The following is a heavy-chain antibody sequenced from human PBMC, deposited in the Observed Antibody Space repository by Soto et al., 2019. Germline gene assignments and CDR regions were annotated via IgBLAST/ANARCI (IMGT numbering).Heavy chain of an antibody. J-gene: IGHJ4*02. CDR2: ISGSGGST. Sequence: GGSMRLSCAASGFTFSSYAMSWVRQAPGKGLEWVSAISGSGGSTYYADSVKGRFTISRDNSKNTLYLQMNSLRAEDTAVYYCAKPGLTTVTRPEYYFGYWGQGTLVTVSS. V-gene: IGHV3-23*01. CDR1: GFTFSSYA. D-gene: IGHD4-17*01. CDR3: AKPGLTTVTRPEYYFGY.